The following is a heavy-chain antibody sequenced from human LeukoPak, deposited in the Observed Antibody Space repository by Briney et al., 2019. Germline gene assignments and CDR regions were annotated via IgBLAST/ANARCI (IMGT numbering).Heavy chain of an antibody. Sequence: GGSLRLSCAASGLTFSSYRMNWVRQAPGKGLEWDSSISSSGNYIYYADSVKGRFTISRDNAKNSLYLQMNSLRAEDTAVYYCARSGGGMDDYWGQGTLVTVSS. CDR1: GLTFSSYR. CDR3: ARSGGGMDDY. V-gene: IGHV3-21*01. CDR2: ISSSGNYI. D-gene: IGHD3-16*01. J-gene: IGHJ4*02.